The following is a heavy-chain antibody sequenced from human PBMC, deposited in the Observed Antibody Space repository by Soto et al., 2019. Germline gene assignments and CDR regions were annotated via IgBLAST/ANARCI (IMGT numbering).Heavy chain of an antibody. CDR1: GITFSIYA. Sequence: EVQLLQSGGGLVQPGGSLRLSCSASGITFSIYAMSWVRQAPGKGLEWVSAISGRGDNTYYADSVEGRFTISRDNSKKTLYLQMNSLRAEDTAIYWVVPSTILYMDVWGEVTTVTVSS. CDR3: VPSTILYMDV. J-gene: IGHJ6*03. V-gene: IGHV3-23*01. CDR2: ISGRGDNT. D-gene: IGHD2-2*01.